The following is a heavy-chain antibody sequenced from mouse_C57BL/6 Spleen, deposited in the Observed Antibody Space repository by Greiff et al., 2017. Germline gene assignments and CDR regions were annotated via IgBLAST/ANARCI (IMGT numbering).Heavy chain of an antibody. D-gene: IGHD2-10*02. CDR2: IDPENGDT. V-gene: IGHV14-4*01. CDR3: TGYGKAYFDY. J-gene: IGHJ2*01. Sequence: DVHLVESGAELVRPGASVKLSCTASGFNIKDDYMHWVKQRPEQGLEWIGWIDPENGDTEYASKFQGKATITADPSSNTAYLQLSSLTSEDTAVYYCTGYGKAYFDYGGQGTTLTVSS. CDR1: GFNIKDDY.